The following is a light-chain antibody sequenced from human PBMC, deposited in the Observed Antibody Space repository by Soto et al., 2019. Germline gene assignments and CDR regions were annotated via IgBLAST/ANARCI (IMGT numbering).Light chain of an antibody. CDR2: EAS. Sequence: DIQMTQSPSTLSASIGDRVTITCRASQSVSSWLAWFQQKPGKAPKLLIYEASNLASGVPSRFSGSGSGTEIARTISPLQPDDFATYFCQQYKSFWMCGQGTRVEMK. CDR3: QQYKSFWM. J-gene: IGKJ1*01. CDR1: QSVSSW. V-gene: IGKV1-5*03.